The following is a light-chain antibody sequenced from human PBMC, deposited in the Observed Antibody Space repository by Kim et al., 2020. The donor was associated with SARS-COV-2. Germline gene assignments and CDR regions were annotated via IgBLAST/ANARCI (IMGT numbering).Light chain of an antibody. CDR2: GKN. CDR1: SLRSYY. J-gene: IGLJ2*01. V-gene: IGLV3-19*01. CDR3: NSRDSNDNVV. Sequence: ALGQTVRITCQGDSLRSYYATWYQQKPRQAPIVVIYGKNNRPSGIPDRFSGSSSGNTASLTITGTQAGDEADYYCNSRDSNDNVVFGGGTKLTVL.